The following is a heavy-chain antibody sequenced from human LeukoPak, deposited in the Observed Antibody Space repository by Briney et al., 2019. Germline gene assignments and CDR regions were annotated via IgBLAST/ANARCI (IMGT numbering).Heavy chain of an antibody. CDR2: ISSDGIKT. CDR1: GFTFSRYA. V-gene: IGHV3-64*04. D-gene: IGHD3-3*01. J-gene: IGHJ3*02. Sequence: GGSLRLSCTASGFTFSRYAMHWVRQAPGKGMEYVSVISSDGIKTYYSDSVKGRFTISRDNSKNTLYLQMNSLRAEDTAVYYCARDSAYYDFWSGYSDAFDIWGQGTMVTVSS. CDR3: ARDSAYYDFWSGYSDAFDI.